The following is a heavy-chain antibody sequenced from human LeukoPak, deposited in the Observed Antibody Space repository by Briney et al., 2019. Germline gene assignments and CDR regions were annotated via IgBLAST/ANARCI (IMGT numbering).Heavy chain of an antibody. D-gene: IGHD3-10*01. Sequence: GGSLRLSCAASGFTYSDYYMSWIRHAPWKGLEWVSYISSSSPTMYYADSVKGRFSISRDNAKNSLYLQMNSLRAEDTAMYYCAREYTSGSYYIDYWGQGTLVTVSS. CDR2: ISSSSPTM. CDR1: GFTYSDYY. CDR3: AREYTSGSYYIDY. V-gene: IGHV3-11*01. J-gene: IGHJ4*02.